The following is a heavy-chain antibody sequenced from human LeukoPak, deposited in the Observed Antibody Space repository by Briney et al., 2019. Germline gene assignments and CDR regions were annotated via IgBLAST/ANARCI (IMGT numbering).Heavy chain of an antibody. CDR3: AREIGPRQLHLWGSAFDY. CDR1: GYTFTSYG. CDR2: ISAYNGNT. Sequence: GASVKVSCKASGYTFTSYGISWVRQAPGQGLEWMGWISAYNGNTNYAQKLQGRVTMTTDTSTSTAYMELRSLRSDDTAVYYCAREIGPRQLHLWGSAFDYWGQGTLVTVPS. D-gene: IGHD5-18*01. J-gene: IGHJ4*02. V-gene: IGHV1-18*01.